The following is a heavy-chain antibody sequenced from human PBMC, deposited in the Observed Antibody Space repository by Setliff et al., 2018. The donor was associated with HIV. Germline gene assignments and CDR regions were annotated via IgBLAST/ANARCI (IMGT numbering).Heavy chain of an antibody. CDR1: GGSISSDY. Sequence: PSETLSLTCTVSGGSISSDYWSWIRQPPGKGMEWIGFIYDSGSTNYNPSLESQVTISVDTSKNQFSLKLSSVTAADTAVYYCARAIGIISLYYFDSWGQGTLVTVSS. CDR2: IYDSGST. V-gene: IGHV4-59*01. J-gene: IGHJ4*02. CDR3: ARAIGIISLYYFDS. D-gene: IGHD3-10*01.